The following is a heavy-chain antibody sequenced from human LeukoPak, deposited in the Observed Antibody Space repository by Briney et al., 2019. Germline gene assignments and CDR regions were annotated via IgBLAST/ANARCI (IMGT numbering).Heavy chain of an antibody. V-gene: IGHV3-20*04. CDR1: GFTFDHYC. CDR3: ARDPPIGLVRRVYYYYGMDV. CDR2: INWNGGSK. D-gene: IGHD6-19*01. Sequence: PGGTLRLSCAASGFTFDHYCMSWVRHAPGKGLEWGSDINWNGGSKGYADSVKGRFTISRDNAKNSLYLQMNSLRDEDTALYYCARDPPIGLVRRVYYYYGMDVGGGGPGLSVSS. J-gene: IGHJ6*04.